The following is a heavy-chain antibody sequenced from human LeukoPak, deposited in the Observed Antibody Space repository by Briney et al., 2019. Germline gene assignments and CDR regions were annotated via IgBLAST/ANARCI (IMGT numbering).Heavy chain of an antibody. Sequence: GGSLRLSCAASGFTFSSYWMSWVRQAPGKGLEWVANIKQDGSEKYYVDSVKGRFTISRDNAKNSLYLQMNSLRAEDTAVYYCAREKGSRGYLLFDYWGQGTLVTVSS. D-gene: IGHD5-18*01. CDR2: IKQDGSEK. J-gene: IGHJ4*02. V-gene: IGHV3-7*01. CDR1: GFTFSSYW. CDR3: AREKGSRGYLLFDY.